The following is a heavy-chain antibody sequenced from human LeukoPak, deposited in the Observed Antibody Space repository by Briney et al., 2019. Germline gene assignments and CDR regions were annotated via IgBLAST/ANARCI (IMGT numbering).Heavy chain of an antibody. J-gene: IGHJ6*03. D-gene: IGHD6-19*01. CDR3: ARSGVAGNYYYYMDV. CDR2: VSTYNGDT. Sequence: ASVKVSCKASGYTFSSHVISWVRQAPGQGLEWMGWVSTYNGDTNYAQNLQGRVTMTTDTSTSTAYMELSRLRSDDTAVYYCARSGVAGNYYYYMDVWGKGTTVTISS. V-gene: IGHV1-18*01. CDR1: GYTFSSHV.